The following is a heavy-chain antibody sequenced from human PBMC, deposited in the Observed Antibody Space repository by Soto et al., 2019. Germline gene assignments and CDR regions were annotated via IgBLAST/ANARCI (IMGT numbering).Heavy chain of an antibody. J-gene: IGHJ4*02. V-gene: IGHV3-49*03. D-gene: IGHD4-17*01. CDR2: IRSKAYGGTT. CDR3: TRGIYGDYLYPTDY. CDR1: GFTFGDYP. Sequence: PGGSLRLSCTASGFTFGDYPMSWFRQAPGKGLEWVGSIRSKAYGGTTEYAASVKGRFTISRDDSKSIAYLQMNSLKTEDTAVYYCTRGIYGDYLYPTDYWGQGTLVTVSS.